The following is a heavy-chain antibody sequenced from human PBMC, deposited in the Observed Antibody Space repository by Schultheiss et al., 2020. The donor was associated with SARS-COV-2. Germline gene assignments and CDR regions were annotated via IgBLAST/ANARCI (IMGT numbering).Heavy chain of an antibody. Sequence: SETLSLTCTVSGGSISNNDLYWSWIRQPPGKGLEWIGYIYYSGSTYYNPSLKSRVTMSVDTSKNQFSLKLSSVTAADTAVYYCARDGLPGQWLYGAYWGQGTLVTVSS. CDR1: GGSISNNDLY. V-gene: IGHV4-61*08. J-gene: IGHJ4*02. CDR2: IYYSGST. CDR3: ARDGLPGQWLYGAY. D-gene: IGHD6-19*01.